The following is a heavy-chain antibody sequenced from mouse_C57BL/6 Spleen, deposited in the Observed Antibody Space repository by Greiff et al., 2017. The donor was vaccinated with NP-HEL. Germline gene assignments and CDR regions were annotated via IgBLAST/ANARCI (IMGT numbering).Heavy chain of an antibody. Sequence: VQLQQSGPELVKPGASVKISCKASGYAFSSSWMNWVKQRPGKGLEWIGRIYPGDGDTNYNGKFKGKATLTADKSSSTAYMQLSSLTSEDSAVYFCAREGDNWSWFAYWGQGTLVTVSA. CDR1: GYAFSSSW. CDR2: IYPGDGDT. D-gene: IGHD4-1*01. V-gene: IGHV1-82*01. J-gene: IGHJ3*01. CDR3: AREGDNWSWFAY.